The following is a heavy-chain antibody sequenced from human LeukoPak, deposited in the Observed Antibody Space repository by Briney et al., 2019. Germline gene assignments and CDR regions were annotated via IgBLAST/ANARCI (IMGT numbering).Heavy chain of an antibody. J-gene: IGHJ4*02. CDR3: ARFQQGAYFDY. V-gene: IGHV1-18*01. CDR2: ISAYNGNT. D-gene: IGHD6-13*01. CDR1: GYSLTKLC. Sequence: ASVKVSCKVSGYSLTKLCMHWVRQAPGQGLEWMGWISAYNGNTNYAQKLQGRVTMTTDTSTSTAYMELRSLRSDDTAVYYCARFQQGAYFDYWGQGTLVTVSS.